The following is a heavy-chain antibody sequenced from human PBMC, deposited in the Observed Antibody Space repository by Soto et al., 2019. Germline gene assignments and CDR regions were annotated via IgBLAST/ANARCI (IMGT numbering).Heavy chain of an antibody. CDR1: GYTFSSYG. Sequence: QVQLMQSGAEVKKPGASVKVSCKASGYTFSSYGVSWVRQAPGQGLEWMGWISPYNGNTNYAQKFQGRVIMTTDTSTSTAHMELWSLRSDDTAVYFSARDLSLQGVVSPIDYWGQGTLVTVSS. D-gene: IGHD2-8*01. CDR3: ARDLSLQGVVSPIDY. CDR2: ISPYNGNT. J-gene: IGHJ4*02. V-gene: IGHV1-18*01.